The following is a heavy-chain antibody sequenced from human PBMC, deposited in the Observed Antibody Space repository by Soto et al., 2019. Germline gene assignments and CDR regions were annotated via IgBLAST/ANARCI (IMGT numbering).Heavy chain of an antibody. V-gene: IGHV4-38-2*01. CDR2: IYHSGST. CDR1: GYSISRGYY. J-gene: IGHJ6*02. Sequence: PSETLSLTCAVSGYSISRGYYWGWIRQPPGKGLEWIGSIYHSGSTYYNPSLKSRVTISVDTSKNQFSLKLSSVTAADTAVYYCASCSSLSDYYYGMDVWGQGTTVTVSS. CDR3: ASCSSLSDYYYGMDV. D-gene: IGHD2-15*01.